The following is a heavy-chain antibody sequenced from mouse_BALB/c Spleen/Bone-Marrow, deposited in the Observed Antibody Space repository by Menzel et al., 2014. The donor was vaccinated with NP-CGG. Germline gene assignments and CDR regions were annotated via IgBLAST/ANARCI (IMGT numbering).Heavy chain of an antibody. CDR3: ARRAGAY. CDR2: ISNGGGST. J-gene: IGHJ3*01. CDR1: GFTFSSYT. V-gene: IGHV5-12-2*01. D-gene: IGHD3-3*01. Sequence: EVQGVESGGGLVQPGGSLKLSCAASGFTFSSYTMSWVRQTPEERLEWVAYISNGGGSTYYPDTVKGRFTISRDNAKNTLYLQTSSLKSEDTAMYYCARRAGAYWGQGTLVTVSA.